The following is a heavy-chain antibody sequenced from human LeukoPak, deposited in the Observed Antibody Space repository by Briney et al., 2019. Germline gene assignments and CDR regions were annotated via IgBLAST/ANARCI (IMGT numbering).Heavy chain of an antibody. CDR3: ARGYSSSWHHYYYYMDV. CDR2: IIPIFGTA. V-gene: IGHV1-69*13. CDR1: GGTFSSYA. J-gene: IGHJ6*03. Sequence: SVKVSCKASGGTFSSYAISWVRQAPGQGLEWMGGIIPIFGTANYAQKFQGRVTITADESTSTAYMELSSLRAEDTAVYYCARGYSSSWHHYYYYMDVWGKGTTVTVSS. D-gene: IGHD6-13*01.